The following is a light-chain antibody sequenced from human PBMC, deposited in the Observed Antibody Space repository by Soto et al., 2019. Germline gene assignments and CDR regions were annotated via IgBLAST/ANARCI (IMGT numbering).Light chain of an antibody. CDR3: QHYGSSAWT. V-gene: IGKV3-20*01. J-gene: IGKJ1*01. CDR1: QSVSSSY. Sequence: EIVLTQSPGTLSLSPGERATLSCRASQSVSSSYLAWYQQKPGQAPRLLIYGASSRATGIPDRFSGSGSGPDFTITISRLEPEDFAVYYCQHYGSSAWTFGQGTKVEIK. CDR2: GAS.